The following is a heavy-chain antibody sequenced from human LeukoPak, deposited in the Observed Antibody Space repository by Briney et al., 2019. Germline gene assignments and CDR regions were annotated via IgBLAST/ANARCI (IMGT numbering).Heavy chain of an antibody. Sequence: GGSLRLSCAASGFTFSSYAMHWVRQAPGKGLEWVAVISYDGSNKYYADSVKGRFTISRDNSKNTLYLQMNSLRAEDTAVYYCARLFRVVVPAANTHFDYWGQGTLVTVSS. J-gene: IGHJ4*02. CDR3: ARLFRVVVPAANTHFDY. D-gene: IGHD2-2*01. V-gene: IGHV3-30*04. CDR1: GFTFSSYA. CDR2: ISYDGSNK.